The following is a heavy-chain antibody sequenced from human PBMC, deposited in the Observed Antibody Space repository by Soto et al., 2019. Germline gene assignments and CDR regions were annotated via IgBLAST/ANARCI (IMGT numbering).Heavy chain of an antibody. J-gene: IGHJ6*03. CDR2: ISGSGGST. CDR1: GFTFSSYA. Sequence: EVQLLESGGGLVQPGGSLRLSCAASGFTFSSYAMSWVRQAPGKGLEWVSAISGSGGSTYYADSVKGRFTISRDNSKNTLYLQMNSLRAEDTAVYYCAKGDLDSFYWLSHYYMDVWGKGTTVTVSS. CDR3: AKGDLDSFYWLSHYYMDV. D-gene: IGHD3-9*01. V-gene: IGHV3-23*01.